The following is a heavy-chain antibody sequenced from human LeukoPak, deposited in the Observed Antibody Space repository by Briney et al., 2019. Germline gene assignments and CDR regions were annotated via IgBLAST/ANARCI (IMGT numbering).Heavy chain of an antibody. D-gene: IGHD2-21*02. CDR2: IYYSGST. J-gene: IGHJ3*02. V-gene: IGHV4-61*01. Sequence: PSETLSLTCTVSGGSVSSGSYYWSWIRQPPGKGLEWIGYIYYSGSTNYNPSLKSRVTISVDTSKNQFSLKLSSVTAADTAVYYCARGVVVTAFTYAFDIWGQGTMVTVSS. CDR1: GGSVSSGSYY. CDR3: ARGVVVTAFTYAFDI.